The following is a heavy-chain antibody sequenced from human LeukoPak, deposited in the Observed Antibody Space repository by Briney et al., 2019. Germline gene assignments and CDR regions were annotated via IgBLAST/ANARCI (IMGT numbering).Heavy chain of an antibody. D-gene: IGHD2-2*01. Sequence: APVKVSCKASGYTFTGYYMHWVRQAPGQGLEWMGWINPNSGGTNYAQKFQGRVTMTRDTSISTAYMELSRLRSDDTAVYYCARGYCSSTSCYAGYWGQGTLVTVSS. V-gene: IGHV1-2*02. J-gene: IGHJ4*02. CDR1: GYTFTGYY. CDR2: INPNSGGT. CDR3: ARGYCSSTSCYAGY.